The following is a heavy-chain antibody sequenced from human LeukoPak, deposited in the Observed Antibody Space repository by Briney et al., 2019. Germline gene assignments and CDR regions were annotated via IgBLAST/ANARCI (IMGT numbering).Heavy chain of an antibody. V-gene: IGHV4-34*01. CDR3: ARGQYDYVWGSYRPGGHYFDY. J-gene: IGHJ4*02. D-gene: IGHD3-16*02. Sequence: KPSETLSLTCAVYGGSFSGYYWSWIRQPPGKGLEWIGEINHSGSTNCNPSLKSRVTISVDTSKNQFSLKLSSVTAADTAVYYCARGQYDYVWGSYRPGGHYFDYWGQGTLVTVSS. CDR1: GGSFSGYY. CDR2: INHSGST.